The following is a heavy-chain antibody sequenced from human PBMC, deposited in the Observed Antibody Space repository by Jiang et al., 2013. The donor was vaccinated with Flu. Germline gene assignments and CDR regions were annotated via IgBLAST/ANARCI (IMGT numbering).Heavy chain of an antibody. CDR3: ARIGKMGSIWTYFDN. D-gene: IGHD6-13*01. Sequence: KPTQTLTLTCSFSGFSLRTSGMCVSWIRQSPGKALEWLARIDWDDAKFYNASLKTRLSVSKDTSKDQVVLAMTNIDPVDTATYYCARIGKMGSIWTYFDNWGQGILVTVSS. J-gene: IGHJ4*02. CDR2: IDWDDAK. CDR1: GFSLRTSGMC. V-gene: IGHV2-70*16.